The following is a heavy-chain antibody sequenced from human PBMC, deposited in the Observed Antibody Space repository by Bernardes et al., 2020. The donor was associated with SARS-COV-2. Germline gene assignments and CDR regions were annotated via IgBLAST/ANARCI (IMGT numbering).Heavy chain of an antibody. D-gene: IGHD3-3*01. CDR2: IYRDSST. V-gene: IGHV3-53*01. J-gene: IGHJ3*02. Sequence: GSLRLSCAAYGLIVSSDYMSWVRQAPGKGPEWVSAIYRDSSTYYADSVKGRFTISRDNSRNTLHLQMNGLRAEDTAVYYCARLFDFWSGHSWGAFDIWGQGTMVTVSS. CDR3: ARLFDFWSGHSWGAFDI. CDR1: GLIVSSDY.